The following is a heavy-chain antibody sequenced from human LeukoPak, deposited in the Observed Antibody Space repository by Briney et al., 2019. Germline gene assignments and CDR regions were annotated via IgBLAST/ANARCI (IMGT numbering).Heavy chain of an antibody. CDR2: INWSGNSA. D-gene: IGHD1-26*01. V-gene: IGHV3-20*04. Sequence: GGSLRLSCSASGFTFDDYAMNWVRQAPGKGLEWVSGINWSGNSAGYADSVKGRFTISRDNAKSSLYLQMNSLRAEDTALYYCVRVIVGATFDYWGQGTLVTASS. CDR1: GFTFDDYA. CDR3: VRVIVGATFDY. J-gene: IGHJ4*02.